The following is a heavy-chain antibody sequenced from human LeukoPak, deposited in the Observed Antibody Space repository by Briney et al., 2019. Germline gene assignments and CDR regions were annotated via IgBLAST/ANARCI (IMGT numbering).Heavy chain of an antibody. V-gene: IGHV1-69*01. Sequence: ASVTVSCKASGGTFSSYAISWVRQAPGQGLEWMGGIIPIFGTANYAQKFQGRVTITADESTSTAYMELSSLRSEDTAVYYCARDLGYYYGMDVWGQGTTVTVSS. J-gene: IGHJ6*02. CDR1: GGTFSSYA. CDR2: IIPIFGTA. CDR3: ARDLGYYYGMDV.